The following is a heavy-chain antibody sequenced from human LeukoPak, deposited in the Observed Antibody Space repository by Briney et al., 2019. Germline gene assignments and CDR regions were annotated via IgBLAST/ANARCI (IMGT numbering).Heavy chain of an antibody. J-gene: IGHJ4*02. V-gene: IGHV6-1*01. D-gene: IGHD4-23*01. CDR3: ARMTTAVTRAYDY. Sequence: SQTLSLTCAISGDSVSSNSAAWNWIRQSPSRGLEWLGRTYYRSKWYYDYAVSVKSRITISPDTAKNQFSLQLNSVTPEDTAVYYCARMTTAVTRAYDYWGQGTLVTVSS. CDR2: TYYRSKWYY. CDR1: GDSVSSNSAA.